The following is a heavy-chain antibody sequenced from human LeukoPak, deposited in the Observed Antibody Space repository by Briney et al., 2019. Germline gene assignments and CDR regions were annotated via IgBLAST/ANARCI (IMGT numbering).Heavy chain of an antibody. J-gene: IGHJ4*02. D-gene: IGHD3-16*01. V-gene: IGHV3-7*01. CDR2: IKQDGSEK. CDR1: GFTFSSYW. CDR3: AREDGIRYDYVWGSYSDY. Sequence: GGSLRLSCAAAGFTFSSYWMSWVRQAPGKGLEWVANIKQDGSEKYYVDSVKGRFTISRDNAKNSLYLQMNSLRAEDTAVYYCAREDGIRYDYVWGSYSDYWGQGTLVTVSS.